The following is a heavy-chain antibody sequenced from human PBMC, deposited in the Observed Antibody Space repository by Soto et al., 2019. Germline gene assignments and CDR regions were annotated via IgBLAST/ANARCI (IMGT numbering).Heavy chain of an antibody. CDR2: IYHGGTT. Sequence: PSETLFPTCNVSGYPISSGSFRAWIRQPPGKGPEWIASIYHGGTTFYNPSLKSRITISVDTSNNQFSLKLTSVTAADTAVYYCARVHVMVVAGSTFDYWGHGTLVTVSS. CDR3: ARVHVMVVAGSTFDY. J-gene: IGHJ4*01. V-gene: IGHV4-38-2*02. CDR1: GYPISSGSF. D-gene: IGHD6-19*01.